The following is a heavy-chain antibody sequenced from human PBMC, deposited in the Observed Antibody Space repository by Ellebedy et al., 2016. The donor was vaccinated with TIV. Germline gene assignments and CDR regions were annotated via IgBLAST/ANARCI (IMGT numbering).Heavy chain of an antibody. V-gene: IGHV3-30*18. Sequence: GESLKISXAASGFSFTSYDMHWVRQVPGKVLEWVAVISSEGGRKHYADSVKGRFTISRDNSKNTLFLQMNSLRPEDAAVFYCAKEKRYCSSANCPLGYWGQGNLVTVSS. CDR1: GFSFTSYD. D-gene: IGHD2-2*01. CDR2: ISSEGGRK. CDR3: AKEKRYCSSANCPLGY. J-gene: IGHJ4*02.